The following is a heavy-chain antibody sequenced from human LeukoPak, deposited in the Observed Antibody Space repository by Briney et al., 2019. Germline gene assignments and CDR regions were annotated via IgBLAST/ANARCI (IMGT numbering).Heavy chain of an antibody. V-gene: IGHV3-30*04. J-gene: IGHJ1*01. CDR2: ISDDGRHN. D-gene: IGHD2-15*01. CDR3: VRDKYCSGGSCYFQFQH. Sequence: PGGSLRLSCAASGFTFSTYAMNWVRQAPGKGLEWVAVISDDGRHNYYADSVKGRFTISRDNSKSTLYLQMNSLRAEDTAVYYCVRDKYCSGGSCYFQFQHWGQGTLVAVSS. CDR1: GFTFSTYA.